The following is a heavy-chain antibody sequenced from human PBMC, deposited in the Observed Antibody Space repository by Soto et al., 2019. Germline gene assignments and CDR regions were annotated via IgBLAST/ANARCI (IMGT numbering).Heavy chain of an antibody. CDR3: ARVISYGYFDY. CDR1: GDSISSGGYY. D-gene: IGHD1-26*01. J-gene: IGHJ4*02. Sequence: PSETLSLTCTVSGDSISSGGYYWSWIRQHPGKGLEWIGYIYYSGSTYYNPSLKSRVTISVDTSKNQFSLKLSSVTAADTAVYYCARVISYGYFDYWGQGTLVTVSS. V-gene: IGHV4-31*03. CDR2: IYYSGST.